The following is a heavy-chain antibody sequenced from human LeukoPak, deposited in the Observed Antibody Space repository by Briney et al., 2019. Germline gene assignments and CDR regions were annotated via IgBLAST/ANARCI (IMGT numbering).Heavy chain of an antibody. D-gene: IGHD3-10*01. CDR2: IKQDVSEK. CDR1: GFTLSGYW. J-gene: IGHJ4*02. V-gene: IGHV3-7*01. Sequence: PGGSMRLSWVASGFTLSGYWMTWVRQAPGKGLEWVANIKQDVSEKYYVDSVKGRFTISRDNAKNSLYLQMNSLSAEDTAVYYCARDPGYYGSGSYLNWGQGTLVTVSS. CDR3: ARDPGYYGSGSYLN.